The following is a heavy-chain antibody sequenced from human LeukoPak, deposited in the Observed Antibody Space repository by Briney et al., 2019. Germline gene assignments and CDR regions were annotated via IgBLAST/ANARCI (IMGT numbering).Heavy chain of an antibody. CDR3: ARGSSSTLDY. Sequence: GGSLRLSCAASGFTFSSYGMSWVRQAPGKGLEWVALISYDRSNKYYTDSVRGRFTISRDNSKNTLYLQMNSLRAEDTAVYYCARGSSSTLDYWGQGTLVTVSS. CDR1: GFTFSSYG. J-gene: IGHJ4*02. CDR2: ISYDRSNK. V-gene: IGHV3-30*03. D-gene: IGHD6-6*01.